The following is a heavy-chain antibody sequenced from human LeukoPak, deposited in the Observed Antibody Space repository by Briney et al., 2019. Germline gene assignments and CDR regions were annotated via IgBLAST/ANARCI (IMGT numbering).Heavy chain of an antibody. J-gene: IGHJ4*02. Sequence: PSETLSLTCTVSGGSISSYYWSWLRQPPGKGLEWIGYIFYTGSTNYNPSLKSRVTISVLTSKNRFSLKLSSVTAADTAVYYCAREVAGTPWIDYWGQGTLVTVSS. D-gene: IGHD6-19*01. V-gene: IGHV4-59*12. CDR1: GGSISSYY. CDR2: IFYTGST. CDR3: AREVAGTPWIDY.